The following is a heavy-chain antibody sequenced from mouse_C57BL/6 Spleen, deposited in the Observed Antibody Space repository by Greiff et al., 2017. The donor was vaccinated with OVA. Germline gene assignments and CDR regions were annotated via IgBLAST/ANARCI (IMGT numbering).Heavy chain of an antibody. CDR1: GFNIKDDY. CDR2: IDPENGDT. CDR3: TYGNYGWFAY. J-gene: IGHJ3*01. D-gene: IGHD2-1*01. V-gene: IGHV14-4*01. Sequence: EVQLQESGAELVRPGASVKLSCTASGFNIKDDYMHWVKQRPEQGLEWIGWIDPENGDTEYASKFQGKATITADTSSNTAYLQLSSLTSEDTAVYYCTYGNYGWFAYWGKGTLVTVSA.